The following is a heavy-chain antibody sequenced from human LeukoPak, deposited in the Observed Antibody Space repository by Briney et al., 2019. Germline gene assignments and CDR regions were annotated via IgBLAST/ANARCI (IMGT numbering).Heavy chain of an antibody. V-gene: IGHV3-30*02. J-gene: IGHJ4*02. CDR3: AKDSGGYSYGLAFDY. Sequence: GGSLRLSCAASGFTFSSYGMHWVRQAPGKGLEWVAFIRYDGSNKYYADSVKGRFTISRDNSKNTLYLQMNSLRAEDTAVYYCAKDSGGYSYGLAFDYWGQGTLVTVSA. D-gene: IGHD5-18*01. CDR1: GFTFSSYG. CDR2: IRYDGSNK.